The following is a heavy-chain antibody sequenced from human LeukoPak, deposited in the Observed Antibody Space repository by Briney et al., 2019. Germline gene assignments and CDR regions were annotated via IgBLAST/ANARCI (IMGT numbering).Heavy chain of an antibody. V-gene: IGHV3-23*01. CDR2: IGATGANT. CDR1: GFTFTNSA. J-gene: IGHJ4*02. CDR3: ARRPNWGFSDF. D-gene: IGHD7-27*01. Sequence: GGSLRLSCVASGFTFTNSARQWVRQAPGKGLEWVSTIGATGANTYYADSVRGRFTISRDNSRNTVSLQMNSLGVEDAAVYYCARRPNWGFSDFWGPGTLVTVSP.